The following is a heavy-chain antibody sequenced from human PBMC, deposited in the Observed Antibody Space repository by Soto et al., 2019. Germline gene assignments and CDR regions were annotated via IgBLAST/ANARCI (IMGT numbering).Heavy chain of an antibody. CDR1: GYTFASYA. J-gene: IGHJ4*02. V-gene: IGHV1-3*01. Sequence: ASVKVSCKASGYTFASYAMHWVRQAPGQRLEWMGWINAGNGNTKYSQKFQGRVTITRDTSASTAYMELSSLRSEDTAVYYCAKVLRYFDWLYEYWGQGILVTVSS. CDR2: INAGNGNT. D-gene: IGHD3-9*01. CDR3: AKVLRYFDWLYEY.